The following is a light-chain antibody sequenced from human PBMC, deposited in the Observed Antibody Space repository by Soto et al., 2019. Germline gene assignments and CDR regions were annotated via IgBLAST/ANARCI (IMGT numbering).Light chain of an antibody. J-gene: IGLJ1*01. V-gene: IGLV2-8*01. CDR1: SSDVGGYNY. CDR3: LSYAASDTYV. Sequence: QSALTQPPSASGSPGQSVTISCTGTSSDVGGYNYVSWYLHHPGKAPKLMIYEVTKRPSGVPDRFTGSKSGNTASLTVSGLQAEYEADYYGLSYAASDTYVFGTGTKLTVL. CDR2: EVT.